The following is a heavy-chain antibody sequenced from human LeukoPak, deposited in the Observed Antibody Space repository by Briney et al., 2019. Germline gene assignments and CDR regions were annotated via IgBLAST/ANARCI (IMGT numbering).Heavy chain of an antibody. V-gene: IGHV3-48*03. CDR2: ISRSGATI. CDR1: GLTFSSYA. D-gene: IGHD3-22*01. J-gene: IGHJ4*02. CDR3: ARDHATYYYDSSGYYDY. Sequence: GGSLRLSCAASGLTFSSYAMNWVRQAPGKGLEWVSFISRSGATIYYTDSVKGRFTISRDNAKNSLYLQMNSLRAEDTAVYYCARDHATYYYDSSGYYDYWGQGTLVTVSS.